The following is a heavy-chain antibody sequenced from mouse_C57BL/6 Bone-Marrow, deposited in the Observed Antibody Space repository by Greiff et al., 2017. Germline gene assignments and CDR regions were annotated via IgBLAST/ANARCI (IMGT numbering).Heavy chain of an antibody. CDR2: IYPRSGNT. CDR1: GYTFTSYG. CDR3: ASRVFYYYGSSLYTMDY. J-gene: IGHJ4*01. V-gene: IGHV1-81*01. Sequence: VMLEESGAELARPGASVKLSCKASGYTFTSYGISWAKQRTGQGLEWIGEIYPRSGNTYYNEKFKGKATLTADKSSSTAYMELRSLTSEDSAVYFCASRVFYYYGSSLYTMDYWGRGTSVTVSS. D-gene: IGHD1-1*01.